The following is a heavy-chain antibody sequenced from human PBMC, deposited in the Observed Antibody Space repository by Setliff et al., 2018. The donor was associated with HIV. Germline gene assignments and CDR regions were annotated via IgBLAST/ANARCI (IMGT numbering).Heavy chain of an antibody. D-gene: IGHD5-12*01. J-gene: IGHJ4*02. CDR3: VRDGASGYLSN. V-gene: IGHV1-69*13. CDR1: GGTFRSFG. CDR2: INPMFGTA. Sequence: VASVKVSCKASGGTFRSFGISWVRQAPGKGLEWVGGINPMFGTANYAQKYLGRVTIRADESTITAHLELSSLTYEDTAVFYCVRDGASGYLSNWGQGTPVTVSS.